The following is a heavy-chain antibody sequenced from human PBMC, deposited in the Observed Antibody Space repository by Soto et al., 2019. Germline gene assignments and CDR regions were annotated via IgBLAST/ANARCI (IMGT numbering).Heavy chain of an antibody. V-gene: IGHV1-18*01. CDR2: ISAYNGNT. D-gene: IGHD6-19*01. CDR3: ARDRWHKKQWLDPDQQANDY. CDR1: GYTFTSYG. Sequence: GASVKVSCKASGYTFTSYGISWVRQAPGQGLEWMGWISAYNGNTNYAQKLQGRVTMTTDTSTSTAYMELRSLRSDDTAVYYCARDRWHKKQWLDPDQQANDYRGLGSLVTVSS. J-gene: IGHJ4*02.